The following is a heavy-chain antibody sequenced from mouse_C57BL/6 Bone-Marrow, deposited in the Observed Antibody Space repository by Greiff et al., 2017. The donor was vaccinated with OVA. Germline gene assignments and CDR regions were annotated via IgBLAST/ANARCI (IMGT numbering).Heavy chain of an antibody. CDR3: ATHVFAY. J-gene: IGHJ3*01. V-gene: IGHV5-9*01. CDR2: ISGGGGNT. CDR1: GFTFSSYT. Sequence: EVQGVESGGGLVKPGGSLKLSCAASGFTFSSYTMSWVRQTPEKRLEWVATISGGGGNTYYPDSVKGRFTISRDNAKNTLYLQMSSLGSEDTALYYCATHVFAYWGQGTLVTVSA.